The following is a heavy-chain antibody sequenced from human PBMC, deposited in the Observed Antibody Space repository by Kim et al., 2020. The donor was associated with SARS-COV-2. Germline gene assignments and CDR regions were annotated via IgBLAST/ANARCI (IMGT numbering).Heavy chain of an antibody. Sequence: SVKGRFTISRDNSKNTLYLQMNSLRAEDTAVYYCARDQSSSGWALYGMDVWGQGTTVTVSS. J-gene: IGHJ6*02. CDR3: ARDQSSSGWALYGMDV. V-gene: IGHV3-30*07. D-gene: IGHD6-19*01.